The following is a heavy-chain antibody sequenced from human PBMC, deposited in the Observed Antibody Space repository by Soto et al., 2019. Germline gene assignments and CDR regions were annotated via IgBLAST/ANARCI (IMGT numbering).Heavy chain of an antibody. V-gene: IGHV3-53*01. Sequence: EVQLEESGGGLIQPGGSLRLSCTASGLSVRNNYMSWVRQAPGMGLEWVSVIYNDGTTYYADSVKGRFTLSRDTSKNTLSLHMDRLRAEDTAVYYCGTPLPSGPNSGMAVWGQGTTVTVSS. CDR1: GLSVRNNY. D-gene: IGHD3-10*01. CDR2: IYNDGTT. CDR3: GTPLPSGPNSGMAV. J-gene: IGHJ6*02.